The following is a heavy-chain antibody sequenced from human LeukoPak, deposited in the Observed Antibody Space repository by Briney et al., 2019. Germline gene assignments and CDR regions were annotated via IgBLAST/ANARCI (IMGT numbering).Heavy chain of an antibody. V-gene: IGHV4-34*01. CDR3: ARFIAAAPRDFDY. Sequence: GSLRLSCAAPGFTFSDYYMSWIRQAPGKGLEWIGYIYHSGSTYYNPSLKSRVTISVDRSKNQFSLKLSSVTAADTAVYYCARFIAAAPRDFDYWGQGTLVTVSS. D-gene: IGHD6-13*01. J-gene: IGHJ4*02. CDR2: IYHSGST. CDR1: GFTFSDYY.